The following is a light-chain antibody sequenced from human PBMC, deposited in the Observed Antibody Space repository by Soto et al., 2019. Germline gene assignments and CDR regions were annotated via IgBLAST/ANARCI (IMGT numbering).Light chain of an antibody. J-gene: IGLJ1*01. Sequence: VLTQPPSASGTPGQRVTISCSGSSSNIGSNYVYWYQQLPGTAPKLLIYRNNQRPSGVPDRFSGSKSGTSASLAISGLRSEDEADYYCAAWDDSLSGPSYVFGTGTKVTVL. CDR1: SSNIGSNY. CDR2: RNN. V-gene: IGLV1-47*01. CDR3: AAWDDSLSGPSYV.